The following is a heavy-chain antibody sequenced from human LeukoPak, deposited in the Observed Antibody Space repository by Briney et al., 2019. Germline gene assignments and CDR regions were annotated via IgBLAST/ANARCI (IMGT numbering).Heavy chain of an antibody. CDR3: ARERSSYYDYVWGSYRPLGGFDY. CDR1: GYTFTSYA. Sequence: ASVKVSCKASGYTFTSYAMHWVRQAPGQRLEWMGWINAGNGNTKYSQEFQGRVTITRDTSASTAYMELSSLRSEDMAVYYCARERSSYYDYVWGSYRPLGGFDYWGQGTLVTVSS. D-gene: IGHD3-16*02. J-gene: IGHJ4*02. V-gene: IGHV1-3*03. CDR2: INAGNGNT.